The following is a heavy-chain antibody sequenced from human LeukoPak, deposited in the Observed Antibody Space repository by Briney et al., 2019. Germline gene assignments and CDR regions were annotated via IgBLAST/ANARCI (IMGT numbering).Heavy chain of an antibody. D-gene: IGHD2-15*01. Sequence: ASVKVSCKASGYTLTSYGISWVRQAPGQGLEWMGWISAYNGNTNYAQKLQGRVTMTTDTSTSTAYMELRSLRSDDTAVYYCARDSRYCSGGSCVSDYWGQGTLVTVSS. CDR1: GYTLTSYG. V-gene: IGHV1-18*01. CDR2: ISAYNGNT. J-gene: IGHJ4*02. CDR3: ARDSRYCSGGSCVSDY.